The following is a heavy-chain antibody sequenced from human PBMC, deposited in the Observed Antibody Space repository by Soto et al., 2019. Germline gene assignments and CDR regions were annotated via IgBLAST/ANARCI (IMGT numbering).Heavy chain of an antibody. CDR3: ARAYSSSSYYFDY. J-gene: IGHJ4*02. V-gene: IGHV4-59*01. Sequence: SETLSLTCTGSGGSISSYYWSWIRQPPGKGLEWIGYIYYSGSTNYNPSLKSRVTISVDTSKNQFSLKLSSVTAADTAVYYCARAYSSSSYYFDYPGQGTLVTVSS. CDR1: GGSISSYY. D-gene: IGHD6-6*01. CDR2: IYYSGST.